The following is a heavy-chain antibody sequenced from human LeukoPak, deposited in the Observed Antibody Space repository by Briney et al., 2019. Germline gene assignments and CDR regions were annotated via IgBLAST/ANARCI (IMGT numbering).Heavy chain of an antibody. CDR2: VPSDGSSK. Sequence: GGSLRLSCAASGFTFSNYAMHWVRQAPGKGLEWVAVVPSDGSSKYYVDSVKGRFTISRDNAKNSLYLQMNSLRAEDTAVYYCARPSRGISSGWYYGAFDIWGQGTMVTVSS. CDR1: GFTFSNYA. J-gene: IGHJ3*02. D-gene: IGHD6-19*01. V-gene: IGHV3-30*04. CDR3: ARPSRGISSGWYYGAFDI.